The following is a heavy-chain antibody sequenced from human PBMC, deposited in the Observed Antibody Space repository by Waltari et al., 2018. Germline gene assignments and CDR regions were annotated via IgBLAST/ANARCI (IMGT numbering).Heavy chain of an antibody. J-gene: IGHJ5*02. CDR1: GFNFFDTG. Sequence: EVQLVESGGGLVKPGGSLRLSCAASGFNFFDTGMTWVRQAPGKGLEWVGRIKRSSDGGAAEYAAPVNGRFIISRDDSSSTLYLQMNSLKSEDTAVYYCITDPANAYVRWFDPWGQGTLVTVSS. D-gene: IGHD2-2*01. V-gene: IGHV3-15*01. CDR2: IKRSSDGGAA. CDR3: ITDPANAYVRWFDP.